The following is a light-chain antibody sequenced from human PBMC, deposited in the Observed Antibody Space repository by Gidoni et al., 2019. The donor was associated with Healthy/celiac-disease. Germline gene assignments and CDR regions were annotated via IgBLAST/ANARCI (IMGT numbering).Light chain of an antibody. CDR2: KAS. CDR3: QQYNSYSWT. J-gene: IGKJ1*01. Sequence: SVGDIVTITCRASQSISSWLAWYQQKPGKAPKLLIYKASSLESGVPSRFSGSGSGTEFTLTISSLQPDDFATYYCQQYNSYSWTLGQGTKVEIK. V-gene: IGKV1-5*03. CDR1: QSISSW.